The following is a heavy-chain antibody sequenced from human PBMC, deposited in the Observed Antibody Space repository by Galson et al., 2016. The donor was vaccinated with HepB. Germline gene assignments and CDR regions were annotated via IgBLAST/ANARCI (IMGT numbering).Heavy chain of an antibody. CDR3: ATSSPSSQPAN. CDR1: GFTFSDAY. D-gene: IGHD2-2*01. Sequence: SLRLSCAASGFTFSDAYMGWVRQAPGKGLEWLARLNSRNAGETADYAAPVKGRFTISRDDSKDTAYLQMTSLKTEDTAVYYCATSSPSSQPANWGQGTLVTVSS. V-gene: IGHV3-15*01. J-gene: IGHJ4*02. CDR2: LNSRNAGETA.